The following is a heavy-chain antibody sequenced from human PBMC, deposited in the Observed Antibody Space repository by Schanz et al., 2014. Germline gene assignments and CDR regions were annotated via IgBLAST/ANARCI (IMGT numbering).Heavy chain of an antibody. CDR3: ARGVRIDY. Sequence: EVQLVESGGGLVQPGGSLRLSCAASGFIFSNSWMSWVRQAPGKGLEWVANIKQDGSDKYYVDSVKGRFTISRDNAKNSLYLQMNSLTAEDTAVYYCARGVRIDYWGQGTLVTVSS. CDR2: IKQDGSDK. D-gene: IGHD3-3*01. CDR1: GFIFSNSW. J-gene: IGHJ4*02. V-gene: IGHV3-7*01.